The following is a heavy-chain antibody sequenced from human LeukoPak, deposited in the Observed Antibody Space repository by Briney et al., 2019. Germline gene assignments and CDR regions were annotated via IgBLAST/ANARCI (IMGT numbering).Heavy chain of an antibody. V-gene: IGHV3-9*01. CDR2: ISWNSGSI. CDR1: GFTFDDYA. J-gene: IGHJ3*02. CDR3: AKEGYDFGNAFDI. D-gene: IGHD3/OR15-3a*01. Sequence: GRSLRLSCAASGFTFDDYAMHWVRQAPGEGLEWVSGISWNSGSIGYADSVKGRFTISRDNAKNSLYLQMNSLRAEDTALYYCAKEGYDFGNAFDIWGQGTMVTVSS.